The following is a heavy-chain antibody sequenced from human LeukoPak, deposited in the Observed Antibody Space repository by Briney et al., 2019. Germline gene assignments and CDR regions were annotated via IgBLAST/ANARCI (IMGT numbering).Heavy chain of an antibody. J-gene: IGHJ4*02. CDR3: ARDLTYSSGWTGGY. V-gene: IGHV1-18*01. Sequence: GASVKVSCKASGYTFTSHGISWVRQAPGQGLEWMGWISAYNGNTNYAQKLQGRVTMTTDTSTSTAYMELRSLRSDDTAVYYCARDLTYSSGWTGGYWGQGTLVTVSS. CDR2: ISAYNGNT. D-gene: IGHD6-19*01. CDR1: GYTFTSHG.